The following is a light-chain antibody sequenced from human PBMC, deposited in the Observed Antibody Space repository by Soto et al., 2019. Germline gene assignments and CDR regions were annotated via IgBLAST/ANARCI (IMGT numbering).Light chain of an antibody. Sequence: EIVLTQSPGTLSLSPWERAALSCRASQSVSSTYLIWYQQKPGQAPRLLIYGASSRATGVPDRFSGSGSGTEFTLTVSSLQSEDFAIYYCQQYNNWPRTFGLGTKVDIK. CDR1: QSVSSTY. V-gene: IGKV3-20*01. J-gene: IGKJ1*01. CDR3: QQYNNWPRT. CDR2: GAS.